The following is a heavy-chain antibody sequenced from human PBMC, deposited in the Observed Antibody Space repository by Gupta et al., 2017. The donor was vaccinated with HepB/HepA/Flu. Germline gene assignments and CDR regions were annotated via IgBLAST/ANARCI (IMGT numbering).Heavy chain of an antibody. CDR3: TKGESGGGYYSPFDS. J-gene: IGHJ4*02. CDR1: GFTFSGYG. D-gene: IGHD3-22*01. Sequence: EVQLLESGGGLVQPGVSLRLSCAGSGFTFSGYGLSWVRQAPGKGLEWVSIISTDSSDKYYVDSVKGRFTISRDNSKNTLYLQMNSLTAEDTAVYFCTKGESGGGYYSPFDSWGQGTLVTVSS. CDR2: ISTDSSDK. V-gene: IGHV3-23*01.